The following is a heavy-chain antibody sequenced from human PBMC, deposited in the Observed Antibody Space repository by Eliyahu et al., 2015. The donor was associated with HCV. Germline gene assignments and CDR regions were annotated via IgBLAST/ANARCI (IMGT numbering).Heavy chain of an antibody. V-gene: IGHV1-18*04. CDR1: GYTFXXYG. J-gene: IGHJ4*02. CDR2: ISAYNXNT. Sequence: QVQLVQSGAEVKKPGASVKVSCKASGYTFXXYGISWVRQAXGQGLEWXGWISAYNXNTNYAQKLQGRVTMTTDTSTSTAYMELRSLRSDDTAVYYCARAVTSFGVVINKVDYWGQGTLVTVSS. CDR3: ARAVTSFGVVINKVDY. D-gene: IGHD3-3*01.